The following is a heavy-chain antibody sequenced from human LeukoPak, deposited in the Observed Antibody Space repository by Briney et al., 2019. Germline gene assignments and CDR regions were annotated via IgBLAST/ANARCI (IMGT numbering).Heavy chain of an antibody. J-gene: IGHJ3*02. Sequence: ASVKVSCKASGYTLSSYGISWVRQAPGQGLEWMGWISAYNGNTKYAQNLQGRVTMTTDTSPRTAYMEQRSLRSGDTAVYYRARWSYRSDWYFGTFDIWGQGTTVTISS. V-gene: IGHV1-18*01. D-gene: IGHD6-19*01. CDR2: ISAYNGNT. CDR1: GYTLSSYG. CDR3: ARWSYRSDWYFGTFDI.